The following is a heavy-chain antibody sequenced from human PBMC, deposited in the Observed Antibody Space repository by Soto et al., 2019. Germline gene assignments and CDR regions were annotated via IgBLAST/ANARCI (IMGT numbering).Heavy chain of an antibody. J-gene: IGHJ4*02. Sequence: PGGSLRLSCAASGFIFSNYVMTWVRQTPGKGLQWVSAIDNSGAGTWYTDSVEGRFTISRDNSKNTLYLQVSGLRAEDTAFYYCARYCGASSCYSGFDFWGRGTLVTVS. V-gene: IGHV3-23*01. CDR2: IDNSGAGT. D-gene: IGHD2-15*01. CDR3: ARYCGASSCYSGFDF. CDR1: GFIFSNYV.